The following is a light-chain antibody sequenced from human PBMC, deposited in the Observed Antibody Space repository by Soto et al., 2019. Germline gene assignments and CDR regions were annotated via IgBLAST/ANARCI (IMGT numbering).Light chain of an antibody. CDR2: AAS. Sequence: DIQMTQSPSSLSASVGDRVTITCRASQGISNYLAWYQQKPGKDPKLLIYAASTLQSGVPSRFSGSGSGTDFTLTISSLQPEDVATYYCQKYNSAPTAGFTFGPGTKVDIK. CDR1: QGISNY. V-gene: IGKV1-27*01. J-gene: IGKJ3*01. CDR3: QKYNSAPTAGFT.